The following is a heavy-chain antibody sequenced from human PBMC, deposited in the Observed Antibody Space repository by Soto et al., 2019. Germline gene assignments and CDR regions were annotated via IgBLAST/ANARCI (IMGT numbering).Heavy chain of an antibody. J-gene: IGHJ4*02. CDR2: ITPGNGNT. V-gene: IGHV1-3*01. CDR1: GYTFTSYA. CDR3: ARARHYWFSALDY. Sequence: ASEKISSNVSGYTFTSYAMRWGHQAPGQRPECMGLITPGNGNTKYSQKFQGRVTITSTTSASKVYMGLRSLRSDDTAVYYSARARHYWFSALDYGGRGHLVTVSS. D-gene: IGHD2-8*02.